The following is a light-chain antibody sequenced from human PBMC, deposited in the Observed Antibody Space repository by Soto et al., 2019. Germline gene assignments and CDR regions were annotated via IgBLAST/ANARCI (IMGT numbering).Light chain of an antibody. Sequence: EIVLTQSPGTLSLSPGERATLSCSASQSVSSSYLAWYQQNPRQAPRPLLYGASSRAIGIPDRCSGSGSGTDFTLTISRLEPEEFAVYYCHQYRSSPFTFGQGTKVEIK. CDR3: HQYRSSPFT. V-gene: IGKV3-20*01. J-gene: IGKJ1*01. CDR1: QSVSSSY. CDR2: GAS.